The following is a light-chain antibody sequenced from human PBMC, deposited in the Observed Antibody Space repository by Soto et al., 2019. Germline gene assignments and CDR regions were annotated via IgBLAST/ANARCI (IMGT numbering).Light chain of an antibody. CDR1: QSISSW. CDR3: KQYNSYSGT. Sequence: DIQMTQSPSTLSASVGDRVTITCRASQSISSWLAWYKQKPGKAPKLLIYKASSLESGVPSRFSGSGSGTEFTLTISSLQPDDFATYYCKQYNSYSGTFGQGTKLEIK. V-gene: IGKV1-5*03. J-gene: IGKJ2*01. CDR2: KAS.